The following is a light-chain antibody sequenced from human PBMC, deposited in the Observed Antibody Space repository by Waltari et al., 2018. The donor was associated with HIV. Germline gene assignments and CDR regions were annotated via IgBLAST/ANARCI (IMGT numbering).Light chain of an antibody. CDR2: YDS. CDR1: NLERQS. V-gene: IGLV3-21*04. CDR3: QVWDSSSDHVL. J-gene: IGLJ2*01. Sequence: SSVLTQPPSVSVAPGKTAMITCGGNNLERQSEPLYQQKAGQAPMLLIYYDSDRPSGIPERFSGSNSGNTATLTISRVGDGDEADYYCQVWDSSSDHVLFGGGTKLTVL.